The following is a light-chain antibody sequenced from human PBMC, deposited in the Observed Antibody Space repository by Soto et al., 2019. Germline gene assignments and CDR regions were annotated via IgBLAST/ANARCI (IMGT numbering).Light chain of an antibody. CDR2: EVT. CDR3: GSYTSSHPWV. Sequence: QSALTQPASVSGSPGQSITISCTGTSSDVGGYNFVSWFQQHPGRVPQLMIYEVTNRPSGVSNRFSGSKSGNTASLTISGVQAEDEADYYCGSYTSSHPWVFGGGTKVTVL. V-gene: IGLV2-14*01. CDR1: SSDVGGYNF. J-gene: IGLJ3*02.